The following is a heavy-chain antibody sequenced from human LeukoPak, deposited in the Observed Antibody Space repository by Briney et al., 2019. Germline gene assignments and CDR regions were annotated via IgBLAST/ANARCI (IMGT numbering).Heavy chain of an antibody. Sequence: GESLKISCKGSGYSFTNYWIGWVRQMPGKGLEWMGIIYPGDSDTRYSPSFQGQVTISADKPISTAYLQWSSLKASDTAMYYCARLTADPDMITQYYFDYWGQGTLVTVSS. CDR3: ARLTADPDMITQYYFDY. V-gene: IGHV5-51*01. CDR2: IYPGDSDT. J-gene: IGHJ4*02. CDR1: GYSFTNYW. D-gene: IGHD3-16*01.